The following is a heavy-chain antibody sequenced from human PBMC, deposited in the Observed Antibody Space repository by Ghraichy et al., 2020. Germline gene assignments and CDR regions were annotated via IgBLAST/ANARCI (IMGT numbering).Heavy chain of an antibody. CDR3: ARDWAGEYPLKSSRYFDL. J-gene: IGHJ2*01. CDR1: GFTFSSYT. CDR2: ISSGSSYI. V-gene: IGHV3-21*01. D-gene: IGHD2/OR15-2a*01. Sequence: GGSLRLSCAASGFTFSSYTLNWVRQAPGKGLEWVSSISSGSSYIYYADSMKGRFTISRDNAKNSLYLQMNSLRAEDTALYYCARDWAGEYPLKSSRYFDLWGRGTLVTVSS.